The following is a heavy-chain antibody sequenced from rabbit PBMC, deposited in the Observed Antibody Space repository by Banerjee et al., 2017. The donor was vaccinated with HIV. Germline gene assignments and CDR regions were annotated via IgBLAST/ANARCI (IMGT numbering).Heavy chain of an antibody. D-gene: IGHD6-1*01. Sequence: QSLEESGGDLVKPGASLTLTCTASGFSFSSGYDMCWVRQAPGKGLEWIGCIYTGSGSTSYASWAKGRFTIPKTSSTTVTLQTTSLTAADMATYFCARHTYIGYDGYGYGYNLWGPGTLVTVS. V-gene: IGHV1S40*01. CDR3: ARHTYIGYDGYGYGYNL. CDR1: GFSFSSGYD. J-gene: IGHJ4*01. CDR2: IYTGSGST.